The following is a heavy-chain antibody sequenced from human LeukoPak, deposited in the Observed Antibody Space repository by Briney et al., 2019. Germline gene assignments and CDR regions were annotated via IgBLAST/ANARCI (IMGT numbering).Heavy chain of an antibody. CDR3: TRDGGEGGNSAFDI. J-gene: IGHJ3*02. CDR2: IRRGTNSYTT. V-gene: IGHV3-72*01. Sequence: PGGSLRLSCAASGFTFSDYILDWVHQAPGKGLEWVGRIRRGTNSYTTEYAASVKGRFIISRDDSKNSLYLHMNSLKTEDTAVYHCTRDGGEGGNSAFDIWGQGTMVTVSS. D-gene: IGHD3-16*01. CDR1: GFTFSDYI.